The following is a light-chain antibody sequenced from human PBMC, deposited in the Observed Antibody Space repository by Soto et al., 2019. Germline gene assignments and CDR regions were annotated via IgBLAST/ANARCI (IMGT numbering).Light chain of an antibody. J-gene: IGLJ3*02. CDR2: SVT. Sequence: QSVLTQPASVSGSPGQSITISCTGTTSDVGGYNSVSWYQQHPGKAPNLIIYSVTNRPSGVSSRFSGSKTGNTASLTISGLQAEDEADYYCSSSTSSDTWVFGGGTKLTVL. V-gene: IGLV2-14*03. CDR3: SSSTSSDTWV. CDR1: TSDVGGYNS.